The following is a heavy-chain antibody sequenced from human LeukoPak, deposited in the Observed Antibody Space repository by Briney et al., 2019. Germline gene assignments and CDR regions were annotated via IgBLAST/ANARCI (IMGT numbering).Heavy chain of an antibody. CDR3: ARSPSRERKWIQLWSPNFDY. J-gene: IGHJ4*02. CDR1: GYTFTSYD. V-gene: IGHV1-8*01. CDR2: MNPNSGNV. Sequence: GASVKVSCKASGYTFTSYDINWVRQATGQGLEWMGWMNPNSGNVGYAQKFQGRVTMTRNTSISTAYMELSSLRSEDTAVYYCARSPSRERKWIQLWSPNFDYWGQGTLVTVSS. D-gene: IGHD5-18*01.